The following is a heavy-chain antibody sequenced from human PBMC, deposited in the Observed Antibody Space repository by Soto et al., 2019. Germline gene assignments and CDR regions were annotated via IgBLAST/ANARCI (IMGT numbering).Heavy chain of an antibody. CDR3: ARSEEDSDYYYYGMDV. CDR1: GDTVSSNSVA. D-gene: IGHD2-15*01. CDR2: TYYRSRWYS. Sequence: SKTLSLTCVGSGDTVSSNSVAWNWVRQSPSRGLEWLGRTYYRSRWYSDYAVSVRRRIDINADTSKNQVSLQLNSVTPEDTAVYYCARSEEDSDYYYYGMDVWGQGTTVAVS. V-gene: IGHV6-1*01. J-gene: IGHJ6*02.